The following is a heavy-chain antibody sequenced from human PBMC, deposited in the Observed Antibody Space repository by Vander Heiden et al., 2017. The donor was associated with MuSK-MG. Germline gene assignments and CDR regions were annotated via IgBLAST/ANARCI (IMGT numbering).Heavy chain of an antibody. Sequence: EVQLLESGGGLVQPGGSLRLSCAASRFTFSSYAMSWVRQAPGTGLEWVSVITGSSEDTYYADSVKGRFTISRDNSKNTVFLQMNSLRAEDTAVYYCAKGSSNWYDSERAYLDYWGQGTLVTVSS. V-gene: IGHV3-23*01. CDR3: AKGSSNWYDSERAYLDY. J-gene: IGHJ4*02. D-gene: IGHD1-20*01. CDR2: ITGSSEDT. CDR1: RFTFSSYA.